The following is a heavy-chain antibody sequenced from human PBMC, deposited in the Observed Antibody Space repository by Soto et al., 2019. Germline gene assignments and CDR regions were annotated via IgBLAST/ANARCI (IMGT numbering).Heavy chain of an antibody. CDR3: AKCQAADGTSQYYYYYSGMDV. CDR2: ISYDGSNK. CDR1: GFTFSSYG. J-gene: IGHJ6*02. D-gene: IGHD6-13*01. V-gene: IGHV3-30*18. Sequence: GGSLRLSCAASGFTFSSYGMHWVRQAPGKGLEWVAVISYDGSNKYYADSVKGRFTISRDNSKNTLYLQMNSLRAEDTAVYYCAKCQAADGTSQYYYYYSGMDVWGQGPTVTVYS.